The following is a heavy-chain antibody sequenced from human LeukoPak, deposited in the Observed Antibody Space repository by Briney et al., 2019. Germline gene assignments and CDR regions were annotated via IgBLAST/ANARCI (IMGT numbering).Heavy chain of an antibody. CDR3: ARVGLRFLDRSDP. V-gene: IGHV1-2*02. CDR2: INPNSGGA. J-gene: IGHJ5*02. D-gene: IGHD3-3*01. Sequence: ASVKVSCTASGYTFTDYYMHWVRQAPGQGLEWMGWINPNSGGANYAQKFQGRVTMTRDTSISTAYMELSRLRSDDTAMYYCARVGLRFLDRSDPWGQGTLVTVSS. CDR1: GYTFTDYY.